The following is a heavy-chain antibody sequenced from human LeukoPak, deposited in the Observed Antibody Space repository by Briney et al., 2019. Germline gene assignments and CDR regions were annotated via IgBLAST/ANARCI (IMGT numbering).Heavy chain of an antibody. V-gene: IGHV4-39*01. CDR3: ARHRYSGSLYYYYYYMDV. J-gene: IGHJ6*03. Sequence: SSETLSLTCTVSGGSISSSSYYWGWIRQPPGKGLEWIGSIYYSGTTYYNPSLKSRVTISVDTSKNQFSLKLSSVTAADTAVYYCARHRYSGSLYYYYYYMDVWGKGTTVTVSS. D-gene: IGHD1-26*01. CDR2: IYYSGTT. CDR1: GGSISSSSYY.